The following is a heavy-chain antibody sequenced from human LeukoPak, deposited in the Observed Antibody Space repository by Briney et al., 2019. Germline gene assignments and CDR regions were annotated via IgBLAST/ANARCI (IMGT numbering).Heavy chain of an antibody. CDR2: IWYDGSNK. J-gene: IGHJ4*02. D-gene: IGHD2-2*03. V-gene: IGHV3-33*01. CDR1: GITFSSFG. Sequence: PGGSLRLSCAAPGITFSSFGMHWLRQAPGKGLEWVAFIWYDGSNKYYADSVKGRFTISRDNSKNTLYLQMNSLRDEDTAVYYCARDWIDRSLDYWGQGTLVTVSS. CDR3: ARDWIDRSLDY.